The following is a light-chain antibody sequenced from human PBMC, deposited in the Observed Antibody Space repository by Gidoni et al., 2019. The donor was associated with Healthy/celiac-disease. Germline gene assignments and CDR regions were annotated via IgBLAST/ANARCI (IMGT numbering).Light chain of an antibody. V-gene: IGLV1-47*01. CDR2: RNN. Sequence: QSVLTQTPSASGTPGQRVTISCSGSSSNIGSNYVYWYQQLPGTAPKLIIYRNNQRPSGVPARFSGAKSGTSAALAISGLRSEDEADYYCAAWDDSLSGPVFGGGTKLTVL. CDR1: SSNIGSNY. CDR3: AAWDDSLSGPV. J-gene: IGLJ3*02.